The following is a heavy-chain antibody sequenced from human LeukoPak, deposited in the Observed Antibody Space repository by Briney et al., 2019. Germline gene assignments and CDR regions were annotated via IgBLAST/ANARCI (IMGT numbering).Heavy chain of an antibody. CDR1: GFTVSSNY. D-gene: IGHD3-3*01. CDR3: ASYDFWSGYQSTMGV. J-gene: IGHJ6*02. V-gene: IGHV3-53*01. Sequence: PGGSLRLSCAASGFTVSSNYMSWVRQAPGKGLEWVSVIYSGGSTYYADSVKGRFTISRDNSENTLYLQMNSLRAEDTAVYYCASYDFWSGYQSTMGVWGQGTTVTVSS. CDR2: IYSGGST.